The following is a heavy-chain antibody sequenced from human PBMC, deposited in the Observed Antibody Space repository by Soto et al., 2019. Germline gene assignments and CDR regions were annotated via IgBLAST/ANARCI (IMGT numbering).Heavy chain of an antibody. CDR3: SSWYEGTGY. V-gene: IGHV3-73*01. J-gene: IGHJ4*02. CDR2: IRSKANSYAT. Sequence: EVQLVESGGGLVQPGGSRKLSCVASGFLFSGSTMHWVRQASGKGLEWVGRIRSKANSYATEYAASVQGRFTISRSDAQDTAYLQMTSLKTEDTAVYYGSSWYEGTGYWGQGTLVTVSS. D-gene: IGHD1-1*01. CDR1: GFLFSGST.